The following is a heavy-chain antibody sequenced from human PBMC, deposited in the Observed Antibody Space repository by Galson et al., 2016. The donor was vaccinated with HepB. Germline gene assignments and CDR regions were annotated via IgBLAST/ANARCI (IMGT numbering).Heavy chain of an antibody. Sequence: SLRLSCAASGFTLSNYWMAWVRQAPGKGLVWVSRIKSDGSSTSYADSVKGRFTISRDNAKNMLYLQMNSLRAEDTAVYYCAAYLGVWGQGTTVTVSS. D-gene: IGHD2-21*01. CDR1: GFTLSNYW. CDR3: AAYLGV. V-gene: IGHV3-74*01. J-gene: IGHJ6*02. CDR2: IKSDGSST.